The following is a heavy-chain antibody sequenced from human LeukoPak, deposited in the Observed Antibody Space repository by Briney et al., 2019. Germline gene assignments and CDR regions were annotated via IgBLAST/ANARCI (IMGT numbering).Heavy chain of an antibody. Sequence: PGGSLRLSCAASGFTFSSYSMNWVRQAPGKGLEWVSSISSSSSYIYYADSVKGRFTISRDNAKNSLYLQMNSLRAEDTAVYYCARIYCSGGSCFDYWGQGTLVTVSS. CDR3: ARIYCSGGSCFDY. V-gene: IGHV3-21*01. CDR1: GFTFSSYS. D-gene: IGHD2-15*01. J-gene: IGHJ4*02. CDR2: ISSSSSYI.